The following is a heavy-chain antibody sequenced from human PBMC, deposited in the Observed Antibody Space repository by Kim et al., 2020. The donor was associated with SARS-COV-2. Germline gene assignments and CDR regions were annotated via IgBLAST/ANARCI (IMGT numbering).Heavy chain of an antibody. V-gene: IGHV1-46*01. D-gene: IGHD3-22*01. Sequence: ASVKVSCKASGYTFTSYYMHWVRQAPGQGLEWMGIINPSGGSTSYAQKFQGRVTMTRDTSTSTVYMELSSLRSEDTAVYYCARALMYYYDSSGYYDYWGQGTLVTVSS. CDR1: GYTFTSYY. J-gene: IGHJ4*02. CDR3: ARALMYYYDSSGYYDY. CDR2: INPSGGST.